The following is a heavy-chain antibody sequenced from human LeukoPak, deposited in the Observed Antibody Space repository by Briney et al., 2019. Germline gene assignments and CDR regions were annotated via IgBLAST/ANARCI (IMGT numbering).Heavy chain of an antibody. CDR2: ITTSGST. Sequence: GGSLRLSCAASGLTPSHNVNNALSWVRHAPGKGLEWVSGITTSGSTYYADSVKVRFTISRENSNNTLYLHMDSLRAEDTAVYYCAKAPVWNYYYGLDVWGQGTTVTVSS. CDR3: AKAPVWNYYYGLDV. V-gene: IGHV3-23*01. CDR1: GLTPSHNV. D-gene: IGHD2-21*01. J-gene: IGHJ6*02.